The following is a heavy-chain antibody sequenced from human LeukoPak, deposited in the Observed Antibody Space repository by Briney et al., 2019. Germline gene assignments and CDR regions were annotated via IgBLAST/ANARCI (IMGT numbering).Heavy chain of an antibody. Sequence: ASVKVSCKASGYTFTSYDINWVRQATGQGLEWMGWMNPNSGNTGYAQKFQGRVTITRNTSISTAYMELSSLRSEDTAVYYCARGSTYYDFWSGYYEGYYFDYWGQGTLVTVSS. D-gene: IGHD3-3*01. CDR3: ARGSTYYDFWSGYYEGYYFDY. CDR1: GYTFTSYD. V-gene: IGHV1-8*03. CDR2: MNPNSGNT. J-gene: IGHJ4*02.